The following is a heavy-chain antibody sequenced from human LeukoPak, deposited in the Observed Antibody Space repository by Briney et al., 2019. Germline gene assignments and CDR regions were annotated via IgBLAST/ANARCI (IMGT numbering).Heavy chain of an antibody. Sequence: PSETLSLTCTVSGGSISSSSYYWGWIRQPPGKGLEWIGSIYYSGSTYYNPSLKSRVTISVDTSKNQFSLKLSSVTAADTAVYYCARQRGKEHAVGYWGQGTLVTVSS. J-gene: IGHJ4*02. CDR3: ARQRGKEHAVGY. CDR2: IYYSGST. V-gene: IGHV4-39*01. D-gene: IGHD1-26*01. CDR1: GGSISSSSYY.